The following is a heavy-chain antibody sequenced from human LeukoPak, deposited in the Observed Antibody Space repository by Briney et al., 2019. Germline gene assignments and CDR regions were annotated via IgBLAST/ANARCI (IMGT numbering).Heavy chain of an antibody. V-gene: IGHV3-23*01. Sequence: PGGSLSLSCAASGFTFSSYAMSWVRQAPGKGLEWVSAISGSGGSTYYADSVKGRFTISRDNSKNTLYLQMNSLRAEDTAVYYCAKAFYDFWRLDYWGQGTLVTVSS. CDR1: GFTFSSYA. J-gene: IGHJ4*02. D-gene: IGHD3-3*01. CDR3: AKAFYDFWRLDY. CDR2: ISGSGGST.